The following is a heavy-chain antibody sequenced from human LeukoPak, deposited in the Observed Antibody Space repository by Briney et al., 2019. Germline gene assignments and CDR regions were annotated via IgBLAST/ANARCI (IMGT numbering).Heavy chain of an antibody. CDR2: ISYDGSNK. CDR3: AKDQDSYGFVSY. Sequence: GGSLRLSCAASGFTFSSYGMHWVRQAPGKGLEWVAVISYDGSNKYYADSVKGRFTISRDNSKNTLYLQMNSLRAEDTAVYYCAKDQDSYGFVSYWGQGTLVTVSS. V-gene: IGHV3-30*18. J-gene: IGHJ4*02. D-gene: IGHD5-18*01. CDR1: GFTFSSYG.